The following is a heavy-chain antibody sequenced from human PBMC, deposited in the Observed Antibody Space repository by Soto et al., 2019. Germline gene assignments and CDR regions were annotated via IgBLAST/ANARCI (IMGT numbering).Heavy chain of an antibody. D-gene: IGHD3-9*01. J-gene: IGHJ4*02. CDR3: TTPSINYDIWTDDFTY. CDR1: GFTFSGSA. Sequence: EVQLVESGGGLVQPGGSLKLSCAASGFTFSGSAMHWVRQAPGKGLELVGRIRSKANSDATVYAASVKGRFTISREDSKNKAYLQMNSLNTEETAVYYCTTPSINYDIWTDDFTYWGKGPLVPVSS. V-gene: IGHV3-73*02. CDR2: IRSKANSDAT.